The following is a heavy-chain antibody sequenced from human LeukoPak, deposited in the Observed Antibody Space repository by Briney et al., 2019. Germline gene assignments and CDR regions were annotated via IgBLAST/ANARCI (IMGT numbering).Heavy chain of an antibody. CDR2: ISYDGSNK. V-gene: IGHV3-30*03. Sequence: GGSLRLSCAASGFTISSYGMHWVRQAPGKGLEWVAVISYDGSNKYYADSVKGRFTISRDNSKNTLYLQMNSLRAEDTAVYYCAPYGDKFGFDYWGQGTLVTVSS. CDR3: APYGDKFGFDY. J-gene: IGHJ4*02. D-gene: IGHD4-17*01. CDR1: GFTISSYG.